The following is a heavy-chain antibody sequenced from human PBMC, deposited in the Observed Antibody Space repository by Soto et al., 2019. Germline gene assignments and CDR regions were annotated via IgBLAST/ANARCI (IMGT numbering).Heavy chain of an antibody. J-gene: IGHJ4*02. CDR3: ARDPGYSYGYDY. CDR1: GGSISSYY. CDR2: IYYSGST. V-gene: IGHV4-59*01. D-gene: IGHD5-18*01. Sequence: PSETLSLTCTVSGGSISSYYWSWIRQPPGKGLEWIGYIYYSGSTNYNPSLKSRVTISVDTSKNQFSLKLSSVTAADTAVYYCARDPGYSYGYDYWGQGTLVTSPQ.